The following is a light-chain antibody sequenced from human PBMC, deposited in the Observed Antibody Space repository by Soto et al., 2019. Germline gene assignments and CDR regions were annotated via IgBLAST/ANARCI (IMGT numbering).Light chain of an antibody. CDR2: GAS. J-gene: IGKJ1*01. CDR3: QQYGNSFPT. Sequence: IVLTQSPGTLSLSPGERATLSCRASQSVSSSYLAWYQQKPGQAPRLFIYGASSRATGIPDRFSGSGSGTYFTLTISTLAPEDFAVYYDQQYGNSFPTFGQGTKVEIK. V-gene: IGKV3-20*01. CDR1: QSVSSSY.